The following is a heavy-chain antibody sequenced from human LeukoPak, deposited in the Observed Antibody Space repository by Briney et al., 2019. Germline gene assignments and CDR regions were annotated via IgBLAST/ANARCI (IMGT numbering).Heavy chain of an antibody. CDR2: IYHSGST. CDR3: ARDQGEMFGYSYSDI. CDR1: GGSISSSNW. Sequence: SETLSLTCAVSGGSISSSNWWSWVRQPPGKGLEWIGEIYHSGSTNYNPSLKSRVTISVDKSKNQFSLKLSSVTAADTAVYYCARDQGEMFGYSYSDIWGQGTMVTVSS. V-gene: IGHV4-4*02. J-gene: IGHJ3*02. D-gene: IGHD5-18*01.